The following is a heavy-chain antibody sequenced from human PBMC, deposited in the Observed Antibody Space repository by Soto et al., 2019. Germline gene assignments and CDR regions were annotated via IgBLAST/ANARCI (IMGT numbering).Heavy chain of an antibody. V-gene: IGHV4-59*08. Sequence: SETLSLTCTVSGGSISSYYWSWIRQPPGKGLEWIGYIYYSGSTNYNPSLKSRVTISVDTSKNQFSLKLSSVTAADTAVYYCARHQPHYDILTGLFDYWGQGTLVTSPQ. CDR3: ARHQPHYDILTGLFDY. D-gene: IGHD3-9*01. J-gene: IGHJ4*02. CDR2: IYYSGST. CDR1: GGSISSYY.